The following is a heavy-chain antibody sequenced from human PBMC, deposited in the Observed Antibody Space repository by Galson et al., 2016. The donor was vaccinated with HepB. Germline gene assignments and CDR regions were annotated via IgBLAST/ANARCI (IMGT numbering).Heavy chain of an antibody. CDR2: IKQDGGDI. J-gene: IGHJ4*02. V-gene: IGHV3-7*01. D-gene: IGHD5-12*01. CDR1: GSTFETYW. CDR3: ARGAGWLTDY. Sequence: SLRLSCAASGSTFETYWMSWSRQAPGKGLEWVANIKQDGGDIHYVDSVKGRFTISRDNAKNSLYLQMNRLRAEDTAVYYCARGAGWLTDYWGQGTLVTVSS.